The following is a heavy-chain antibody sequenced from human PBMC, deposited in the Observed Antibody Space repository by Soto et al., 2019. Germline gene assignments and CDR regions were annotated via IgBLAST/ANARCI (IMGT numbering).Heavy chain of an antibody. CDR3: ARLGERNWFDP. CDR2: IYYSGST. D-gene: IGHD1-1*01. J-gene: IGHJ5*02. V-gene: IGHV4-59*01. Sequence: SETLSLTCTVSVGSISSYYWSWIRQPPGKGLEWIGYIYYSGSTNYNPSLKSRVTISVDTSKNQFSLKLSSVTAADTAVYYCARLGERNWFDPWGQGTLVTVSS. CDR1: VGSISSYY.